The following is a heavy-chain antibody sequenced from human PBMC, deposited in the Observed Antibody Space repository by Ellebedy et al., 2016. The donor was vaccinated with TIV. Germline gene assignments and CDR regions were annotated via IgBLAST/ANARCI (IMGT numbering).Heavy chain of an antibody. CDR1: GISFSSYA. CDR3: AKDAASELGYYYFDY. J-gene: IGHJ4*02. Sequence: GESLKISCAASGISFSSYAMSWVRQAPGKGLEWVSGISGSGYSKSYADSVKGRFIISRDNSKNTLYVQLNSLRAEDTAVYYCAKDAASELGYYYFDYWGQGTLVTVSS. V-gene: IGHV3-23*01. CDR2: ISGSGYSK. D-gene: IGHD1-1*01.